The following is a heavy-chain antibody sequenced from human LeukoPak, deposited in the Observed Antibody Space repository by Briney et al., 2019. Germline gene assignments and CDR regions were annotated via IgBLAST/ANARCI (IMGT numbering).Heavy chain of an antibody. J-gene: IGHJ4*02. CDR2: IYSSGST. D-gene: IGHD1-26*01. CDR3: ARHLGAGSPLFDY. Sequence: PSETLSLTCTVSGGSISSYYWSWIRQPPGKGLEWIGYIYSSGSTNYNPSLKSRVTISVDTSKNQFSLKLSSVTAADTAVYYCARHLGAGSPLFDYWGQGTLVTVSS. CDR1: GGSISSYY. V-gene: IGHV4-4*09.